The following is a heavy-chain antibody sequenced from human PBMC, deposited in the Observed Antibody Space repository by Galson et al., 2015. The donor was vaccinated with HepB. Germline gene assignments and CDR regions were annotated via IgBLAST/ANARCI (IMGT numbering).Heavy chain of an antibody. CDR2: IWHDGSNE. CDR1: GFTFTTYG. Sequence: SLRLSCAASGFTFTTYGFHWVRQAPGKGLEWVAVIWHDGSNEFYADSVKGRFTVSRDNSKHTVSLQMISLGAEDTAVYYCARDQGYCSGGSCVFAIDVWGQGTTVTVSS. CDR3: ARDQGYCSGGSCVFAIDV. V-gene: IGHV3-33*01. J-gene: IGHJ6*02. D-gene: IGHD2-15*01.